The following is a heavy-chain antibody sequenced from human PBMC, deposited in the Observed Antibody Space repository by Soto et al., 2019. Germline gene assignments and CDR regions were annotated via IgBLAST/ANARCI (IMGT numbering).Heavy chain of an antibody. CDR1: GGTFSSYA. Sequence: QVQLVQSGAEVKKPGSSVKVSCKASGGTFSSYAISWVRQAPGQGLEWMGGIIPIFGTANYAQKFQGRVXIXXXXXXXXAYXXXSSXXXXXXXXXYCAXAGXXXXXXXYSALRDWGQGTLVTVSS. J-gene: IGHJ4*02. CDR2: IIPIFGTA. V-gene: IGHV1-69*05. CDR3: AXAGXXXXXXXYSALRD. D-gene: IGHD2-15*01.